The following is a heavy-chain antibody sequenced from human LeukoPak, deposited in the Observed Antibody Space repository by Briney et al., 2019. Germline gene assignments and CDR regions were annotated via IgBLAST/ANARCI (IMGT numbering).Heavy chain of an antibody. Sequence: ASVKVSCKASGYTFTSYDINWVRQATGQGLEWMGWMNPNSGNTGYAQKFQGRVTMTRNTSIGTAYMELSSLRSEDTAVYYCARVNYDSSGYYSGLSDYWGQGTLVTVSS. D-gene: IGHD3-22*01. V-gene: IGHV1-8*01. CDR2: MNPNSGNT. J-gene: IGHJ4*02. CDR1: GYTFTSYD. CDR3: ARVNYDSSGYYSGLSDY.